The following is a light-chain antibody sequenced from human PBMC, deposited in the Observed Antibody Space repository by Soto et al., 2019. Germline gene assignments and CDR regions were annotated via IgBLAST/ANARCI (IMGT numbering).Light chain of an antibody. J-gene: IGLJ1*01. Sequence: QSVLTQPPSASGSPGQSVTISCTGTSSDVGGYNFVSWYQQHPGKAPKLIIYEVTKRPSGVPDRFSGSKPGNTASLTVSGIPAEDEADYYCSSYSGINNYVFGTGTKVTVL. CDR1: SSDVGGYNF. CDR3: SSYSGINNYV. CDR2: EVT. V-gene: IGLV2-8*01.